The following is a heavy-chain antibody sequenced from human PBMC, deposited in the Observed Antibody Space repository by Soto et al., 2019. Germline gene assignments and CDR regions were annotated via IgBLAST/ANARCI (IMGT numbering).Heavy chain of an antibody. CDR1: GFTFSTDA. Sequence: GGSLRLSCAASGFTFSTDAMSWVRQAPGKGLEWVSTISGSGVTTYYADSVKGRSTISRDNSKSTLYLQMSSLGVEDTAVYYCARGRYYDFWSGLRGPPGSNYFDPWGQGTLVTVSS. J-gene: IGHJ5*02. CDR3: ARGRYYDFWSGLRGPPGSNYFDP. D-gene: IGHD3-3*01. V-gene: IGHV3-23*01. CDR2: ISGSGVTT.